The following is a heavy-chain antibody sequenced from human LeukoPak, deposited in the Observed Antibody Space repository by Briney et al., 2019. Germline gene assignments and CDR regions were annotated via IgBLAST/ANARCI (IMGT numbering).Heavy chain of an antibody. V-gene: IGHV1-69*10. J-gene: IGHJ3*02. CDR2: IILVFGIV. CDR1: GVTFSSYP. CDR3: ARVTVAGPGTFDI. D-gene: IGHD6-19*01. Sequence: SVKVSCKTSGVTFSSYPISWVRQAPGQGLVCMGGIILVFGIVNYAQKFQGRVTITADKSTSTAYMELSSLRSEDTAVYYCARVTVAGPGTFDIWGQGTMVTVSS.